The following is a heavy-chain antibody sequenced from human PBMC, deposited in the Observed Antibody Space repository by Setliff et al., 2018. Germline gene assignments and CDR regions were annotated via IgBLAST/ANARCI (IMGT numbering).Heavy chain of an antibody. CDR3: ASDEVNCSGTKCYSGFDS. J-gene: IGHJ4*02. Sequence: QPGGSLRLSCAAPGPTFSRYSMNWVRQAPGKGLEWMSYISSSNSGMYYADSVKGRSTISSDSAKNSVYLQMNSLRAEDTAVYYCASDEVNCSGTKCYSGFDSWGQGTLVTVSS. CDR2: ISSSNSGM. CDR1: GPTFSRYS. V-gene: IGHV3-48*01. D-gene: IGHD2-15*01.